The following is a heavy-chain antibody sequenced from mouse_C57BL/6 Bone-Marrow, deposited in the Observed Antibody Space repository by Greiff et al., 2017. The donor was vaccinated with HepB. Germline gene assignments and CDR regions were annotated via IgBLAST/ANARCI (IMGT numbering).Heavy chain of an antibody. J-gene: IGHJ1*03. D-gene: IGHD1-1*01. Sequence: QVQLKESGPELVKPGASVKISCKASGYAFSSSWMNWVKQRPGKGLEWIGRIYPGDGDTNYNGKFKGKATLTADKSSSTAYMQLSSLTSEDSAVYFCARDFDYGSSYNWYFDVWGTGTTVTVSS. CDR2: IYPGDGDT. CDR1: GYAFSSSW. V-gene: IGHV1-82*01. CDR3: ARDFDYGSSYNWYFDV.